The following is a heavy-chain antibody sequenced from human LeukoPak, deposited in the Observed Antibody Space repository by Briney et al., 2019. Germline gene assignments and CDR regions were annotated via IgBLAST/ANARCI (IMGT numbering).Heavy chain of an antibody. V-gene: IGHV1-69*13. CDR2: IIPIFGTA. J-gene: IGHJ6*03. CDR1: GGTFSSYA. D-gene: IGHD2-2*01. CDR3: ARAPGCSSTSCQDYYYYYYMDV. Sequence: SVKVSCKASGGTFSSYAISWVRQAPGQGLEWMGWIIPIFGTANYAQKFQGRVTITADESTSTAYMELSSLRSEDTAVYHCARAPGCSSTSCQDYYYYYYMDVWGKGTTVTISS.